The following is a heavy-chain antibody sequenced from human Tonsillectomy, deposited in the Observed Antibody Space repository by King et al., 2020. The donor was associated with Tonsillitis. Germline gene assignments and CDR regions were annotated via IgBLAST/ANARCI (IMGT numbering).Heavy chain of an antibody. CDR2: ISGSTPYT. CDR1: GFTFSDDY. Sequence: VQLVESGGGLVKPGGSLRLSCAASGFTFSDDYMSWIRQAPGKGLEWVAYISGSTPYTDYADSVKGRFTISRDNAKNSLFLQMNSLRADDTAVYYCARTSGGSSWYPPFFDYWGQGTLVTVSS. J-gene: IGHJ4*02. V-gene: IGHV3-11*05. D-gene: IGHD6-13*01. CDR3: ARTSGGSSWYPPFFDY.